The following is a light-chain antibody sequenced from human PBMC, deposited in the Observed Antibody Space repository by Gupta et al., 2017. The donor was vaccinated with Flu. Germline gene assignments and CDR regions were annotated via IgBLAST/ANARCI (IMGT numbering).Light chain of an antibody. CDR2: EVS. CDR3: MQGRQLPLT. Sequence: ISCKSSQSLLHRDGKTYFYWYLQKPGQPPQLLIYEVSNRFSGVPDRFSGSGSGTDFTLKISRVETEDVGLYYCMQGRQLPLTFGGGTKVEIK. CDR1: QSLLHRDGKTY. J-gene: IGKJ4*01. V-gene: IGKV2D-29*01.